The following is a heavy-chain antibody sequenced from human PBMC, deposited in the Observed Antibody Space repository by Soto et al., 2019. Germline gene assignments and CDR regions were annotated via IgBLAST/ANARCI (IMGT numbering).Heavy chain of an antibody. CDR2: INPKTGAT. CDR1: GYTFIDYY. J-gene: IGHJ3*02. D-gene: IGHD4-4*01. Sequence: VSVMFSWKAAGYTFIDYYIHWVRQAPGQGLEWMGWINPKTGATSYAQNFRGRVTMTRDAYISTDLMDLSMLTSDETAVYYCAKYVNSGGRSTVGFLGID. CDR3: AKYVNSGGRSTVGFLGID. V-gene: IGHV1-2*02.